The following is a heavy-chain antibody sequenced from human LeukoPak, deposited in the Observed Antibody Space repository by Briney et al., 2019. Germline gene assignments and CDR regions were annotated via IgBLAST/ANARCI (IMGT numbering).Heavy chain of an antibody. CDR2: INPSGGST. Sequence: GASVKVSCKASGYTFTSYYVHWVRQAPGQGLEWMGIINPSGGSTSYAQKFQGRVTMTRDMSTSTVYMELSSLRSEDTAVYYCARGGGGTTNYNWFDPWGQGTLVTVSS. V-gene: IGHV1-46*01. CDR3: ARGGGGTTNYNWFDP. CDR1: GYTFTSYY. J-gene: IGHJ5*02. D-gene: IGHD2-8*01.